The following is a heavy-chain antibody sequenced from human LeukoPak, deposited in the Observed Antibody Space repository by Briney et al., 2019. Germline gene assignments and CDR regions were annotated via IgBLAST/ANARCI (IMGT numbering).Heavy chain of an antibody. CDR1: GYSISSGYY. V-gene: IGHV4-38-2*01. J-gene: IGHJ4*02. CDR3: ARADIVVVVAATHFDY. CDR2: IYHSGST. D-gene: IGHD2-15*01. Sequence: SETLSLTCAVSGYSISSGYYWGWIRQPPGKGLEWIGSIYHSGSTYYNPSLKSRVTISVDTPKNQFSLKLSSVTAADTAVYYCARADIVVVVAATHFDYWGQGTLVTVSS.